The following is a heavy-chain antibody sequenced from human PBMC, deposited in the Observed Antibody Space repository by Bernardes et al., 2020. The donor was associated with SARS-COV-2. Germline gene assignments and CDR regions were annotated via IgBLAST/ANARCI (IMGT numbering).Heavy chain of an antibody. CDR1: GGSINSNY. Sequence: SETLSLTCTVSGGSINSNYWNWIRQPPGKGLEWIGYIHYRGSTNYNPSLKSRVTISVDTSKNQFSLKLSSVTAADTALYYCAREADGSGRYLQHWGQGTLVTVSS. CDR3: AREADGSGRYLQH. D-gene: IGHD1-26*01. J-gene: IGHJ1*01. V-gene: IGHV4-59*01. CDR2: IHYRGST.